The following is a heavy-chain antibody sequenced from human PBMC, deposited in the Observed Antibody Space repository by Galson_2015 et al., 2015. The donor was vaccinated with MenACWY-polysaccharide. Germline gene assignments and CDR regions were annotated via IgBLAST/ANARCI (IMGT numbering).Heavy chain of an antibody. CDR2: IYPGDSDT. CDR1: GYSFPSYW. Sequence: QSGAEVKKPGESLKISCKGSGYSFPSYWVGWGRQMPGKGLEWMGIIYPGDSDTRYSPSFQGQVTISADKSISTAYLQWSSLKASDTAMYYCARTHYDFWSGYYLEFDPWGQGTLVTVSS. J-gene: IGHJ5*02. D-gene: IGHD3-3*01. V-gene: IGHV5-51*01. CDR3: ARTHYDFWSGYYLEFDP.